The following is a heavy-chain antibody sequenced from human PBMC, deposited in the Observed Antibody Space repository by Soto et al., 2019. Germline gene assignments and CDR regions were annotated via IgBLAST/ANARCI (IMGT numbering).Heavy chain of an antibody. V-gene: IGHV4-59*08. Sequence: SETLSLTCTVSGGSISRYYWSWIRQPPGKGLEWIGYVYYSGSTNYNPSLKSRLTISMDTSKNQFSLKLSSVAAADTAIYYCARHRDFYGSGTHYQYMDVRGRGTTVTVSS. D-gene: IGHD3-10*01. CDR2: VYYSGST. J-gene: IGHJ6*03. CDR1: GGSISRYY. CDR3: ARHRDFYGSGTHYQYMDV.